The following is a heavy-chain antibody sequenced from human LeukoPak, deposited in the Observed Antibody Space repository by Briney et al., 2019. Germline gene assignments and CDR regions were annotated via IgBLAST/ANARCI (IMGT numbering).Heavy chain of an antibody. V-gene: IGHV4-59*08. J-gene: IGHJ4*02. CDR1: GDSLSPYY. CDR3: ARHLDDYGSGSYEY. CDR2: ISYNGYT. D-gene: IGHD3-10*01. Sequence: PSETLSLTCAVSGDSLSPYYWSWIRQPPGKGLEWIGYISYNGYTNYNPSLKSRVTISVDTSKSQFSLKLSSVTASDTAVYYCARHLDDYGSGSYEYWGRGTLVTVSS.